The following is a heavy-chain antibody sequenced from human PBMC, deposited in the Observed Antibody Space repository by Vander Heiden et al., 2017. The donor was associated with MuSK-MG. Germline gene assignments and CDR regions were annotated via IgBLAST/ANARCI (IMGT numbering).Heavy chain of an antibody. CDR1: GFTFRRYA. J-gene: IGHJ6*02. D-gene: IGHD3-10*01. Sequence: EVQLLESGGGLVQPGGSLRLSCEASGFTFRRYAMSWVRQAPGKGLEWVSGISGSGGSPYYADSVKGRFTISRDNPKNTVYLQMSSLRAEETALYYCAKSYYYGSESYLYQYYAMDVWGQGTTVTVS. CDR2: ISGSGGSP. CDR3: AKSYYYGSESYLYQYYAMDV. V-gene: IGHV3-23*01.